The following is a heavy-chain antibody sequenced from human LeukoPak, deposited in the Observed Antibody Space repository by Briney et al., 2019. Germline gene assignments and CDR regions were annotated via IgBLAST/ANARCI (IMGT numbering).Heavy chain of an antibody. CDR1: GAIIKREGFN. Sequence: PSETLSLTCSVSGAIIKREGFNWAWIRQPPGKGLEYIGSIFYNGNTYYNPSLESRVTISVDTSKNQFSLKLRTVTAVDTAVYYCTRRPKEPGFWTGYVDSWGQGTLVTVSS. CDR2: IFYNGNT. D-gene: IGHD3/OR15-3a*01. J-gene: IGHJ4*02. CDR3: TRRPKEPGFWTGYVDS. V-gene: IGHV4-39*01.